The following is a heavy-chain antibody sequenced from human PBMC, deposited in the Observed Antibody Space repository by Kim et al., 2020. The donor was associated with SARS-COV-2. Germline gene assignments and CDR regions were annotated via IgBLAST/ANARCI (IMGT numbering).Heavy chain of an antibody. J-gene: IGHJ4*02. CDR1: GFTFSSYG. CDR2: ISYDGSNK. Sequence: GGSLRLSCAASGFTFSSYGMHWVRQAPGKGLEWVAVISYDGSNKYYADSVKGRFTISRDNSKNTLYLQMNSLRAEDTAVYYCAKEGGWELGHYFDYWGQGTLVTVSS. CDR3: AKEGGWELGHYFDY. V-gene: IGHV3-30*18. D-gene: IGHD1-26*01.